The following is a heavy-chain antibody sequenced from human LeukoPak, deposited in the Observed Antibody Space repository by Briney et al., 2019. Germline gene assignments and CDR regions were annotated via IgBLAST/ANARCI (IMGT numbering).Heavy chain of an antibody. Sequence: PGGSLRLSCAASGFTFSDYYMTWIRQAPGKGPEWLSYISNTGYSMYYADSLQGRFTISRDNNKRSLYLEIKNLRAEDTAVYFCARDRYSGYDGNYYDYWGQGTPVTVSS. V-gene: IGHV3-11*04. D-gene: IGHD5-12*01. CDR1: GFTFSDYY. CDR2: ISNTGYSM. J-gene: IGHJ4*02. CDR3: ARDRYSGYDGNYYDY.